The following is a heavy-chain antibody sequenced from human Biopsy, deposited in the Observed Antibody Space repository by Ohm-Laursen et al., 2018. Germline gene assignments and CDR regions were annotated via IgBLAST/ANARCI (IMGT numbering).Heavy chain of an antibody. CDR2: VYYTGST. Sequence: SETPSLTCTVSGDSINNYYWSWIRQPPGKGLQWIGYVYYTGSTDYNPSLQSRVTISVDTSKNHFSLRLRSVTPADTAIYYCARDRGYYSDRTVPGYFDLWGRGTLVTVSS. CDR3: ARDRGYYSDRTVPGYFDL. CDR1: GDSINNYY. V-gene: IGHV4-59*01. D-gene: IGHD3-22*01. J-gene: IGHJ2*01.